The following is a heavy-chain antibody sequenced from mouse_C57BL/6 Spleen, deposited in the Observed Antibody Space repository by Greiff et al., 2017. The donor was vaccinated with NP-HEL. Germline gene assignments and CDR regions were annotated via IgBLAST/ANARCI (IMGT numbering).Heavy chain of an antibody. CDR3: ARRKGYGNYYGDFDY. V-gene: IGHV1-18*01. CDR1: GYTFTDYN. Sequence: EVQLQQSGPELVKPGASVKIPCKASGYTFTDYNMDWVKQSHGKSLEWIGDINPNNGGTIYNQKFKGKATLTVDKSSSTAYMELRSLTSEDTAVYYCARRKGYGNYYGDFDYWGQGTTLTVSS. J-gene: IGHJ2*01. CDR2: INPNNGGT. D-gene: IGHD2-10*02.